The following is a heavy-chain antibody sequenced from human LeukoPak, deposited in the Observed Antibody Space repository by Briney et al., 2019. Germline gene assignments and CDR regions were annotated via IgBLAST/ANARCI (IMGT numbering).Heavy chain of an antibody. J-gene: IGHJ4*02. CDR2: IYYSGST. D-gene: IGHD3-22*01. V-gene: IGHV4-59*01. CDR3: AGTYYYDSSGYYWRR. Sequence: MPSETLSLTCSVSDDSITMYYWTWIRQPPGKGLEWIGYIYYSGSTNYNPSLKSRVTISVDTSKNQFSLKLSSVTAADTAVYYCAGTYYYDSSGYYWRRWGQGTLVTVSS. CDR1: DDSITMYY.